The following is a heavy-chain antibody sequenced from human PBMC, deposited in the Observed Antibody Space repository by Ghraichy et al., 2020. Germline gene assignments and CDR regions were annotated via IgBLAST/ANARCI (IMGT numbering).Heavy chain of an antibody. V-gene: IGHV3-23*05. J-gene: IGHJ4*02. CDR1: GFTFTTYA. CDR3: ATLESDYRKLDY. Sequence: GESLNISCAASGFTFTTYAMTWVRQAPGKGLEWVSSIGSSGSNIYYADSVKGRFTISRDNSKNTLDLQMNSLRADDTAVYYCATLESDYRKLDYWGQGSLVTVSS. CDR2: IGSSGSNI. D-gene: IGHD3-10*01.